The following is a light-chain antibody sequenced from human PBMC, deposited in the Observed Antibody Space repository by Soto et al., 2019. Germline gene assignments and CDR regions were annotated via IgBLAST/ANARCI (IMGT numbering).Light chain of an antibody. CDR2: AAS. V-gene: IGKV1-39*01. CDR1: ENINFY. Sequence: DIQMTQSPASLSASVGDRVTITCRASENINFYLHWYQQKPGKAPKLLIYAASTLQSGVPSRFSGSGSGTDFTLTLNSLEPEDFATYYWLPSYNTPCTVGETTKAEIK. CDR3: LPSYNTPCT. J-gene: IGKJ1*01.